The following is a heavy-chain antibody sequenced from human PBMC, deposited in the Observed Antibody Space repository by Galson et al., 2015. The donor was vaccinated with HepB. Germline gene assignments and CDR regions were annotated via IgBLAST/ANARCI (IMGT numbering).Heavy chain of an antibody. CDR1: GFTFSSYG. Sequence: SLRLSCAASGFTFSSYGMHWVRQAPGKGLEWVAVISYDGSNKYYADSVKGRFTISRDNSKNTLYLQMNSLRAEDTAVYYCARDLANYYDSSGYYWGHGAFDIWGQGTMVTVSS. CDR2: ISYDGSNK. CDR3: ARDLANYYDSSGYYWGHGAFDI. V-gene: IGHV3-30*03. D-gene: IGHD3-22*01. J-gene: IGHJ3*02.